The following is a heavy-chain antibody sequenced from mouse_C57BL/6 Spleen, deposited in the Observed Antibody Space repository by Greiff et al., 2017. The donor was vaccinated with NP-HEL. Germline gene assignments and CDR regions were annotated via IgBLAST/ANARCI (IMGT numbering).Heavy chain of an antibody. CDR2: IDPRSGNT. J-gene: IGHJ2*01. Sequence: VQLQQSGAELARPGASVKLSCKASGYTFTSYGIRWVKQRPGQGLEWIGEIDPRSGNTYYNEKFKGKATLTADKSSSTAYMELRSLTSEDSAVYFCARGVYYDYDGIDDWGKGTTLTVSS. D-gene: IGHD2-4*01. CDR1: GYTFTSYG. CDR3: ARGVYYDYDGIDD. V-gene: IGHV1-81*01.